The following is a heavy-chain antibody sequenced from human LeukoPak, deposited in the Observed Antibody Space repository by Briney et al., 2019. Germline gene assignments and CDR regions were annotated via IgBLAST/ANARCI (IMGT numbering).Heavy chain of an antibody. J-gene: IGHJ4*02. V-gene: IGHV3-23*01. Sequence: GGSLRLYCAASGFTFSSYAMSWVRQAPGKGLEWVSAISGSGGSTYYADSVKGRFTISRDNSKNTLYLQMNSLRAEDTAVYYCAKLGQYQLLYFDYWGQGTLVTVSS. CDR3: AKLGQYQLLYFDY. CDR1: GFTFSSYA. CDR2: ISGSGGST. D-gene: IGHD2-2*01.